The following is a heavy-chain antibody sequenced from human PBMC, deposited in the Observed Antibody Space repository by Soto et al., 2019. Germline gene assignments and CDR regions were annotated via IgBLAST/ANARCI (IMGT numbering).Heavy chain of an antibody. D-gene: IGHD2-15*01. CDR2: INGGGGST. CDR1: GFTCSSYT. V-gene: IGHV3-23*01. CDR3: AKAKVCSGGSCYYDY. J-gene: IGHJ4*02. Sequence: EVQLLEAGGDLIQPGGSLRLSCAASGFTCSSYTMTWVRQAPGKGLEWVSAINGGGGSTYYADSVKGRFTISRDNSKDTLYLQMNSLRAEDTAVYYCAKAKVCSGGSCYYDYWGQGTLVTVSS.